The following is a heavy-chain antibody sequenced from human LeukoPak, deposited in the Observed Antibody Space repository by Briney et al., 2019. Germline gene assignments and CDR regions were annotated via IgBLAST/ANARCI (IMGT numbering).Heavy chain of an antibody. CDR2: ISYDGSNK. D-gene: IGHD2-2*01. CDR3: APLSYCSSTSCSDY. J-gene: IGHJ4*02. Sequence: PGGSLRLSCAASGFTFSSYGMHWVRQAPGKGLEWVAVISYDGSNKYYADSVKGRFTISRDNSKNTLYLQMNSLRAEDTAAYYCAPLSYCSSTSCSDYWGQGTLVTASS. CDR1: GFTFSSYG. V-gene: IGHV3-30*03.